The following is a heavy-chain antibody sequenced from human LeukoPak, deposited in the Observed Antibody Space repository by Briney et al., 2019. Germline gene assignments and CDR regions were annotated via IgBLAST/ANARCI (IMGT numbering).Heavy chain of an antibody. V-gene: IGHV3-30-3*01. Sequence: PGGSLRLSCAASGFTFSNAWMNWVRQAPGKGLEWVAVISYDGSNKYYADSVKGRFTISRDNSKNTLYLQMNSLRAEDTAVYYCARDRVGATDYFDCWGQGTLVTVSS. CDR1: GFTFSNAW. D-gene: IGHD1-26*01. CDR2: ISYDGSNK. CDR3: ARDRVGATDYFDC. J-gene: IGHJ4*02.